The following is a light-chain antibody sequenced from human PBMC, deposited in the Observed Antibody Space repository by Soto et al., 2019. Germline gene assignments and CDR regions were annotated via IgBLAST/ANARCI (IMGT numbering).Light chain of an antibody. CDR2: GNS. CDR3: QPFASSLSVFYA. CDR1: SSNIGAGYD. V-gene: IGLV1-40*01. J-gene: IGLJ1*01. Sequence: QSALTQPPSVSGAPGQRVTISCTGSSSNIGAGYDVHWYQQLPGTAPKLLIYGNSNRPSGGPDRFSGSKSGTSASLAITGFKVENEADNYSQPFASSLSVFYAFGPGPRSPS.